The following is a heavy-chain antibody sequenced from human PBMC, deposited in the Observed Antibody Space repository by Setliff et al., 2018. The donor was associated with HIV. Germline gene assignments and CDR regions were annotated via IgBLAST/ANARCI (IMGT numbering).Heavy chain of an antibody. D-gene: IGHD5-18*01. Sequence: SETLSLTCTVSGGSISSSSYYWGWIRQPPGKGLEWIGSIYYSGSTYYNPSLKSRVTISIDTSRNQFSLKLTSVTAADTAMYYFARRHTAFDPWGQGTLVTVSS. CDR2: IYYSGST. J-gene: IGHJ5*02. CDR1: GGSISSSSYY. CDR3: ARRHTAFDP. V-gene: IGHV4-39*01.